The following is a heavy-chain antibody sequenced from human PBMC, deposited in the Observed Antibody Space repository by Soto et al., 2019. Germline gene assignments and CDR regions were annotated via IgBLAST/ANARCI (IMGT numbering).Heavy chain of an antibody. Sequence: EVQLLESGGGLVQPGGSLRLSCAASGFTFSRYAMSWVRQAPGKGLEWVSAISGSGGSTYYADSVKGRFTISRDNSKDTLYLQMNSLRAEDTAVYYCAKGGDYGSGLFDPWGQGTLVTVSS. CDR1: GFTFSRYA. CDR3: AKGGDYGSGLFDP. CDR2: ISGSGGST. J-gene: IGHJ5*02. D-gene: IGHD3-10*01. V-gene: IGHV3-23*01.